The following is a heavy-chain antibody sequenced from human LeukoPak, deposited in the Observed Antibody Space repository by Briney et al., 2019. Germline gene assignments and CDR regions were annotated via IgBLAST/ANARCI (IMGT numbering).Heavy chain of an antibody. CDR1: GFTFSSYE. CDR3: ARDQYSSGYRPLDY. D-gene: IGHD3-22*01. J-gene: IGHJ4*02. CDR2: ISSSGSTI. Sequence: PGGSLRLSCAASGFTFSSYEMNWVRQAPGKGLEWVSYISSSGSTIYYADSVKGRFTISRDNAKNSLYLQMNSLGAEDTAVYYCARDQYSSGYRPLDYWGQGTLVTVSS. V-gene: IGHV3-48*03.